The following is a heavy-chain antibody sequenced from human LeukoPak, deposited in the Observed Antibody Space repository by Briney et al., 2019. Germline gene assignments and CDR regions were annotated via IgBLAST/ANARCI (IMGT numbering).Heavy chain of an antibody. V-gene: IGHV3-23*01. D-gene: IGHD6-19*01. CDR3: ARDFGGVAGTSYDAFDI. CDR2: ISSSGGST. CDR1: GFTFSSYA. Sequence: QPGGSLRLSCAASGFTFSSYAMSWVRQAPGKGPEWVSAISSSGGSTYYADSVKGRFTISRDNATNSLYLQMNSLRAEDTAVYYCARDFGGVAGTSYDAFDIWGQGTMVTVSS. J-gene: IGHJ3*02.